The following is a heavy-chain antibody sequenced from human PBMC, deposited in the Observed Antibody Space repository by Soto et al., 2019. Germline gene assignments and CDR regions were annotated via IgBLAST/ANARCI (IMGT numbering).Heavy chain of an antibody. J-gene: IGHJ5*02. Sequence: QVQLVQSGAEVKKPGASVKVSCKASGGTFSSYAISWVRQAPGQGLEWMGGIIPICGTANYAQKFQGRVTITADKSTSTAYMELSSLRSEDTAVYYCSHGGGSYPYNWFDPWGQGTLVTVSS. CDR3: SHGGGSYPYNWFDP. D-gene: IGHD1-26*01. CDR1: GGTFSSYA. CDR2: IIPICGTA. V-gene: IGHV1-69*06.